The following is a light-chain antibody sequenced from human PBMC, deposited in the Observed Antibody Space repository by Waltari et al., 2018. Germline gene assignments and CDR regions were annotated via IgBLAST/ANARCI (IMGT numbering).Light chain of an antibody. Sequence: SSELTQDPAVSVALGQTVRITCQGDSLRNYYACWYQQKPGQAPLLVIYGKTNRPSGLPDRFSGSTSGNTASLTITGAQAEDEADYYCNSRDSSGNHWVFGGGTKLTVL. CDR1: SLRNYY. CDR3: NSRDSSGNHWV. J-gene: IGLJ3*02. CDR2: GKT. V-gene: IGLV3-19*01.